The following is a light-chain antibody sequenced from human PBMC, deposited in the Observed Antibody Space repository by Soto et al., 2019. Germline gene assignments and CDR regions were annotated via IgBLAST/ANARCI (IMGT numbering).Light chain of an antibody. Sequence: QSALTQPPSASGSPGQSVTISCTGTSTDHYGSNYVSWYQQHPGKVPKLIIYEVDKRPSGVPDRFSGSKSGNTASLTVSGLQAEDEADYYCSSYGGSNIPLYVFGTGTKLTVL. V-gene: IGLV2-8*01. CDR3: SSYGGSNIPLYV. CDR2: EVD. CDR1: STDHYGSNY. J-gene: IGLJ1*01.